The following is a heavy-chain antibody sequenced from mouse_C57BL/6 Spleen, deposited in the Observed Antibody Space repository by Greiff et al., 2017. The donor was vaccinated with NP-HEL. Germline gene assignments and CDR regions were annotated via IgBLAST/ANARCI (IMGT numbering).Heavy chain of an antibody. Sequence: EVQLVESGGGLVKPGGSLKLSCAASGFTFSSYAMSWVRQTPEKRLEWVATISDGGSYTYYPDNVKGRFTISRDNAKNNLYLQMSHLKSEDTAMYYCARDDYGNYVGAMDYWGQGTSVTVSS. J-gene: IGHJ4*01. CDR2: ISDGGSYT. V-gene: IGHV5-4*01. D-gene: IGHD2-1*01. CDR1: GFTFSSYA. CDR3: ARDDYGNYVGAMDY.